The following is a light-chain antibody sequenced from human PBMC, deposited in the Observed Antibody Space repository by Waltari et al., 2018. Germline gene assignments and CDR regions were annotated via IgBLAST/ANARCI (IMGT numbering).Light chain of an antibody. J-gene: IGLJ3*02. Sequence: QSVLTQPPSASGTPGQRVTIPCSGSSPNIGSNTVNWYQQLPGTAPKLLIYSNTQRPSGVPDRFSGSQSGTSASLAISGLQSEDEADYYCAAWDDSLNGWVFGGGTKLTVL. V-gene: IGLV1-44*01. CDR2: SNT. CDR3: AAWDDSLNGWV. CDR1: SPNIGSNT.